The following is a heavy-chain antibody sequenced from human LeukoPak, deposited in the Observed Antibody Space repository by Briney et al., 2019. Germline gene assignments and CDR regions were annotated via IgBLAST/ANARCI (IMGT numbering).Heavy chain of an antibody. Sequence: PGGSLRLSCAASGNYWMHWVRQAPGKGLVWVSHINSDGSWTSYADSVKGRFTISKDNAKNTVYLQMNSLRAEDTAVYYCAKVQWELRHYYYYYGMDVWGQGTTVTVSS. J-gene: IGHJ6*02. V-gene: IGHV3-74*01. CDR1: GNYW. CDR2: INSDGSWT. CDR3: AKVQWELRHYYYYYGMDV. D-gene: IGHD1-26*01.